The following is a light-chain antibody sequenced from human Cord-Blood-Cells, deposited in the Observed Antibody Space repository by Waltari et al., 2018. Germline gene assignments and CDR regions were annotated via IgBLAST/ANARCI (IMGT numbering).Light chain of an antibody. J-gene: IGLJ1*01. V-gene: IGLV2-11*01. Sequence: ALTQPRSVSGSPGPSVTISCTGTSRDVGGNNYFTWYQQHPGKAPKLMIYDVSKRPSGVPDRFSCSKSGNAASLTISGLQAEDEADYYCCAYAGSSYVFGTGTNVTVL. CDR2: DVS. CDR3: CAYAGSSYV. CDR1: SRDVGGNNY.